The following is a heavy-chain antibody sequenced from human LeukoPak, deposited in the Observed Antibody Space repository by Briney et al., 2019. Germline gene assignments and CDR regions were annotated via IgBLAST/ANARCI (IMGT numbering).Heavy chain of an antibody. J-gene: IGHJ4*02. CDR1: GFSFSSYG. CDR2: ILYDGVNR. CDR3: AKDAGIQLWLKPYYFDY. V-gene: IGHV3-33*05. D-gene: IGHD5-18*01. Sequence: GGSLRLSCVASGFSFSSYGMHWVRQAPGKGLEWVAGILYDGVNRYYADSVKGRFTISRDNSKNTLYLQMNSLRAEDTAVYYCAKDAGIQLWLKPYYFDYWGQGTLVTVSS.